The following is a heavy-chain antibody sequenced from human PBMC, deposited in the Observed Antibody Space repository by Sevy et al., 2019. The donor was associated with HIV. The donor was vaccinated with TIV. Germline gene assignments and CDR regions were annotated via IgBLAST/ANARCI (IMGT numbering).Heavy chain of an antibody. Sequence: GSLRLSCTVSGGSITSLYWNWIRQPPGKGLEWIVNIYYNGHINYNPSLKSRVTLSLDTSKNQFSLRLSSVTAADTAMYYCAGENAWGRGYSWGQGTLVTVSS. CDR1: GGSITSLY. V-gene: IGHV4-59*08. J-gene: IGHJ4*02. D-gene: IGHD1-26*01. CDR3: AGENAWGRGYS. CDR2: IYYNGHI.